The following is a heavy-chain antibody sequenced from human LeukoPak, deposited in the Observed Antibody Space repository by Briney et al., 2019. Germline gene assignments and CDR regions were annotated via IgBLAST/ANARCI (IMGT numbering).Heavy chain of an antibody. V-gene: IGHV3-74*01. D-gene: IGHD5-24*01. CDR3: ASPRDGYNRYYFDY. CDR1: GFTFSSYW. J-gene: IGHJ4*02. Sequence: PGGSLRLSCAASGFTFSSYWMHWVRQAPGKGLVWVSRINSDGSSTSYADSVKGRFTISRDNAKNTLYLQMNSLRAEDTAVYYCASPRDGYNRYYFDYWGQGTLVTVSS. CDR2: INSDGSST.